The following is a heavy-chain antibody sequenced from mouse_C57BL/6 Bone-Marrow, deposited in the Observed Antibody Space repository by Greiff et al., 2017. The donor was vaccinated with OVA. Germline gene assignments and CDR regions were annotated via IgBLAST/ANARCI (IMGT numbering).Heavy chain of an antibody. V-gene: IGHV1-55*01. D-gene: IGHD1-1*01. CDR2: IYPGSGST. J-gene: IGHJ2*01. CDR1: GYTFTSYW. Sequence: QVQLQQPGAELVKPGASVKMSCKASGYTFTSYWITWVKQRHGQGLEWIGDIYPGSGSTNYNEKFKSKATLTVDKSSSTAYIQLSSLTSEDSAVYDCARTCFYGLDYWGQGTTLTVSS. CDR3: ARTCFYGLDY.